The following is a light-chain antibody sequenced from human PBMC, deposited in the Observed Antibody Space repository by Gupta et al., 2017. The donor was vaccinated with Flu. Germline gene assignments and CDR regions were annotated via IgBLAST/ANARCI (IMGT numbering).Light chain of an antibody. CDR3: QHYRHWPL. Sequence: SPATLSVSPGERVTLSCRASESVSINLAWYQRKPGQPHRILIYGASNRAAGVPARFSGSGSGTDFTLTSSSLESEDSAIYDCQHYRHWPLFGQGTKLEIK. V-gene: IGKV3-15*01. CDR1: ESVSIN. CDR2: GAS. J-gene: IGKJ2*01.